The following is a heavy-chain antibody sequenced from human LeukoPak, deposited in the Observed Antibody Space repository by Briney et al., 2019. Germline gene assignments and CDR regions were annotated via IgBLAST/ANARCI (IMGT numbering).Heavy chain of an antibody. CDR1: GFTFSNTW. J-gene: IGHJ4*02. CDR2: IKSKTDGGTT. D-gene: IGHD4-17*01. CDR3: TTDRNGDYADY. V-gene: IGHV3-15*01. Sequence: PGGSLRLSCAASGFTFSNTWMSWVRQAPGKGLEWVGRIKSKTDGGTTDYAAPVKGRFTISRDDSKNTLYLQMNSLKTEDTAVYYCTTDRNGDYADYWGQGTLVTVSS.